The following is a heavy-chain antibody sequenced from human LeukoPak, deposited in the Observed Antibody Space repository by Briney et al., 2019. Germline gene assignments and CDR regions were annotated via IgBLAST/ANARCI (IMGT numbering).Heavy chain of an antibody. J-gene: IGHJ4*02. CDR1: GFTFSSYS. D-gene: IGHD3-10*01. CDR2: ISSSSTYI. V-gene: IGHV3-21*01. CDR3: ASSSRGALDY. Sequence: GGSLRHPCAASGFTFSSYSMNWVRQAPGKGLEWVSSISSSSTYIYYADSVKGRFTISRDNAKNSLYLQLNSLRAEDTVVYYCASSSRGALDYWGQGTLVTVSS.